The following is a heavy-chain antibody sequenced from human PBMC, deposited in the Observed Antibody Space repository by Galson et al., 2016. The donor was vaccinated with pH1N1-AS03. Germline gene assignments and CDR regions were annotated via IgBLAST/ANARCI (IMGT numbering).Heavy chain of an antibody. CDR1: GGSFSDYF. J-gene: IGHJ3*02. V-gene: IGHV4-34*01. Sequence: ETLSLTCAVYGGSFSDYFWAWIRQPPGMGLEWIGDINHIGGANYNPSLKSRVTLSADRSKNQFSLKLYSVTAADTAVYYCARIHPESPDIWGQGTLVNV. CDR2: INHIGGA. CDR3: ARIHPESPDI.